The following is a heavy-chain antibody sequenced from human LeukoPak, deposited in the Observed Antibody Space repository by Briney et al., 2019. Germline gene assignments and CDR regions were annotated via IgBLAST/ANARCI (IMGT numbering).Heavy chain of an antibody. V-gene: IGHV3-23*01. CDR1: GFTFSSYA. CDR3: AKGGNYYGSGSYYNAFDI. J-gene: IGHJ3*02. Sequence: GGSLRLSCAASGFTFSSYAMSWVRQAPGKGLEWVSAISGSGGSTYYADSVKGRFTTSRDNSKNTLYLQMNSLRAEDTAVYYCAKGGNYYGSGSYYNAFDIWGQGTMVTVSS. D-gene: IGHD3-10*01. CDR2: ISGSGGST.